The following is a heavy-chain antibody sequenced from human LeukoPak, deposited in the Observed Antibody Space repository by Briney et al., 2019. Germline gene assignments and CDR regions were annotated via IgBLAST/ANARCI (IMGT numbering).Heavy chain of an antibody. CDR1: GGTFSSYT. Sequence: SVKVSCKASGGTFSSYTISWLRQAPGQGLEWMGRIIPILGIANYAQKFQGRVTITADKSTSTAYMELSSLRSEDTAVYYCAREGNEWDLLRGFDYWGQGTLVTVSS. J-gene: IGHJ4*02. CDR2: IIPILGIA. D-gene: IGHD1-26*01. V-gene: IGHV1-69*04. CDR3: AREGNEWDLLRGFDY.